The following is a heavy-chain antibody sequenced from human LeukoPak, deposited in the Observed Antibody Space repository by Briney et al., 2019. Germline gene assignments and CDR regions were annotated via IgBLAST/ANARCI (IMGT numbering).Heavy chain of an antibody. CDR1: GFTVSSNY. V-gene: IGHV3-53*01. Sequence: GGSLRLSCAASGFTVSSNYMSWVRQAPGKGLEWVSVIYSGGSTYYADSVKGRFTTSRDNSKNTLYLQMNSLRAEDTAVYYCARSYNWNYVLDYWGQGTLVTVSS. CDR2: IYSGGST. CDR3: ARSYNWNYVLDY. D-gene: IGHD1-7*01. J-gene: IGHJ4*02.